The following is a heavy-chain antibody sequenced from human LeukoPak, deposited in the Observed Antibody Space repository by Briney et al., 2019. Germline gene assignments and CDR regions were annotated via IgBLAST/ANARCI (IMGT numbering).Heavy chain of an antibody. Sequence: ASVKVSCKASGYTFTSYYMHWVRQAPGQGLEWMGWINPNSGGTNYAQKFQGRVTMTRDTSISTAYMELSRLRSDDTAVYYSARGGVSKVGVCYMWGQGTLVTVSS. CDR1: GYTFTSYY. D-gene: IGHD2-8*01. V-gene: IGHV1-2*02. CDR3: ARGGVSKVGVCYM. CDR2: INPNSGGT. J-gene: IGHJ4*02.